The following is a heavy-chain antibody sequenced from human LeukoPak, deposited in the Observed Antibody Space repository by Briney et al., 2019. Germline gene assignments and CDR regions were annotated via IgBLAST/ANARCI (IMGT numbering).Heavy chain of an antibody. CDR1: GFTVSSNY. V-gene: IGHV3-53*01. Sequence: PGGSLRLSCAASGFTVSSNYMSWVRQAPGKGLEWVSVIYSGGSTYYADSVKGRFTISRDNSKNTLYLQMNSLRAEDTAVYYCARAKYYYGSGSSPFDYWGQGTLVTVSS. CDR3: ARAKYYYGSGSSPFDY. CDR2: IYSGGST. J-gene: IGHJ4*02. D-gene: IGHD3-10*01.